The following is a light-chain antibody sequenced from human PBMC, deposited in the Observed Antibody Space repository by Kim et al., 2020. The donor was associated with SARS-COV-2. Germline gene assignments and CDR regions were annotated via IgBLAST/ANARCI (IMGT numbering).Light chain of an antibody. V-gene: IGLV2-14*02. CDR3: SSYTTRGTLV. CDR2: DVS. J-gene: IGLJ2*01. CDR1: SSHPV. Sequence: SGSPGQSFTISCTGTSSHPVSGYQQHPGKAPKLMIYDVSRRPSGVSNRFSGSKSGNTASLTISGLHAEDETDYYCSSYTTRGTLVFGGRTQLTVL.